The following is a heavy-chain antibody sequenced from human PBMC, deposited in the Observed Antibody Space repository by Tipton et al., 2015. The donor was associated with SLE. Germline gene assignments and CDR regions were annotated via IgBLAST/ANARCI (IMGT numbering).Heavy chain of an antibody. CDR2: TYYSGST. J-gene: IGHJ2*01. CDR3: ARGVSSSWYGDL. Sequence: TLSLTCTVSGGSISSSSYYWGWIRQPPGKGLEWIGYTYYSGSTNYNPSLKSRVTISIDTSKNQFSLKLSSVTAADTAVYYCARGVSSSWYGDLWDRGTLVTVSS. D-gene: IGHD6-13*01. CDR1: GGSISSSSYY. V-gene: IGHV4-61*05.